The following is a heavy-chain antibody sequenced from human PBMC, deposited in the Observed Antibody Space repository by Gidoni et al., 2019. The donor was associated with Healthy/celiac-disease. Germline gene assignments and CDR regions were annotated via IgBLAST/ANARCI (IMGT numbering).Heavy chain of an antibody. Sequence: QVQLQESGPGLVKPSGTLSLTFAVSGGSMSSSNWWSLLRQPPGKGLEWIGEIYHSGSTNYNPSLKSRVTISVDKSKNQFSLKLSSVTAADTAVYYCARGQPNGPPRVLKSVPNRWFDPWGQGTLVTVSS. D-gene: IGHD3-10*01. J-gene: IGHJ5*02. CDR3: ARGQPNGPPRVLKSVPNRWFDP. CDR1: GGSMSSSNW. CDR2: IYHSGST. V-gene: IGHV4-4*02.